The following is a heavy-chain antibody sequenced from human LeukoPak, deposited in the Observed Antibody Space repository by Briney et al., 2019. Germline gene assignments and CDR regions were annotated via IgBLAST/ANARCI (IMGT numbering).Heavy chain of an antibody. CDR1: GFTFSSYE. CDR3: ARGPQYDYVWGSYRSNYYYFDY. Sequence: GGSLRLSCAASGFTFSSYEMNWVRQAPGKGLEWVSYISSSGSTIYYADSVKGRFTISRDNAKNSLYLQMNSLRAEDTAVYYCARGPQYDYVWGSYRSNYYYFDYWGQGTLVTVSS. D-gene: IGHD3-16*02. J-gene: IGHJ4*02. V-gene: IGHV3-48*03. CDR2: ISSSGSTI.